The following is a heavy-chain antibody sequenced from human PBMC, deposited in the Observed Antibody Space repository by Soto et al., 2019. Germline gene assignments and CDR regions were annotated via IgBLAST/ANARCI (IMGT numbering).Heavy chain of an antibody. D-gene: IGHD6-13*01. CDR1: GGSISSGDYY. CDR3: ARDTSSTSLRAEYFQF. Sequence: SETLSLTCSVSGGSISSGDYYWNWIRQPPGKGLEWIGHIYYSGSTYYNSSLKSRVTISLDTSKNQFSLRLTSVTAADTAVYYCARDTSSTSLRAEYFQFWGQGTQVTVSS. V-gene: IGHV4-30-4*01. CDR2: IYYSGST. J-gene: IGHJ1*01.